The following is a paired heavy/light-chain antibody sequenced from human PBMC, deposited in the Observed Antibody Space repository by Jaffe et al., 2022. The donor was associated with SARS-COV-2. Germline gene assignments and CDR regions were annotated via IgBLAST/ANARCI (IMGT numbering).Light chain of an antibody. J-gene: IGKJ1*01. Sequence: EIVLTQSPGTLSLSPGERATLSCRASQSVSSSYLSWYQHKPGQAPRLLIYGASSRATGVPDRFSGSGSGTDFTLTISRLEPEDFAVYYCQHYDRSPPRTFGQGTKVEIK. V-gene: IGKV3-20*01. CDR3: QHYDRSPPRT. CDR2: GAS. CDR1: QSVSSSY.
Heavy chain of an antibody. CDR1: GFTFSASA. V-gene: IGHV3-73*01. CDR3: TRLAPDLTADY. J-gene: IGHJ4*02. Sequence: EVQLVESGGGLVQPGGSLKLSCATSGFTFSASAIHWVRQAAGKGLEWVGRIRSKANSHATAYAASVKGRFTFSRDDSRNTAYLQMNSLKTEDTAMYYCTRLAPDLTADYWGQGALVIVSS. CDR2: IRSKANSHAT.